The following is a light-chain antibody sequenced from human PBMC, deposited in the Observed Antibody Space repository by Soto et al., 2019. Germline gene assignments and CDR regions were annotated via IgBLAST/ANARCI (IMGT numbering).Light chain of an antibody. V-gene: IGKV3-11*01. CDR2: DAS. J-gene: IGKJ5*01. Sequence: VLTRSPVSLSLSTGERATLSCRASQSVSSYLALYQQKPGQAPRLLIYDASNRATGIPARFSGSGSGTDFTLTISSLEPEDFAVYYCQQRSNWPATFGQGTRL. CDR1: QSVSSY. CDR3: QQRSNWPAT.